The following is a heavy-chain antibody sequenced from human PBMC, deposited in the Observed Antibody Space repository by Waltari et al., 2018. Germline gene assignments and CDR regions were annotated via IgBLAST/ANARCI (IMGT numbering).Heavy chain of an antibody. D-gene: IGHD3-10*01. CDR2: IPYEGSDT. V-gene: IGHV3-30*02. J-gene: IGHJ4*02. CDR1: GFPCWGSC. CDR3: AKVKYYSGSGTYSPFDS. Sequence: QLIQSGVGVVTPGGSMRLTCATSGFPCWGSCLHWVRQAPGQGVEWVSFIPYEGSDTSYAESVRGRFTISRDNSRNTLFLQMNSLRPEDTGVYFCAKVKYYSGSGTYSPFDSWGQGTLVTVSS.